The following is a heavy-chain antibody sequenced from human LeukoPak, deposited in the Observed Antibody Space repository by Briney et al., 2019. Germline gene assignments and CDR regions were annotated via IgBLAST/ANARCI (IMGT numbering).Heavy chain of an antibody. D-gene: IGHD3-10*02. V-gene: IGHV3-30*02. CDR3: AKSRIYVKVG. J-gene: IGHJ4*02. Sequence: GVSLRLSHAASVFTFSSYGMHCVRQAPGKGLEGVAFIRYEGSNKYYADSVKGRFTISRDNSKNTLYLQMNSLRAGDTPVYYCAKSRIYVKVGWGQGALVSVSS. CDR2: IRYEGSNK. CDR1: VFTFSSYG.